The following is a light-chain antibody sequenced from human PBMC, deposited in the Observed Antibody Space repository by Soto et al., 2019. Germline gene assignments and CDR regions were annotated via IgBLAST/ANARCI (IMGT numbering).Light chain of an antibody. V-gene: IGLV2-14*01. CDR3: SSYASSSTYV. J-gene: IGLJ1*01. CDR2: DVS. Sequence: QSVLTQPASVSGSPGQSITVSCTGTSSDVGGYNYVSWYQQHPGKAPKLMIYDVSNRQSGVSNRFSGSKSGNTASLTISGLQAEDEADYYYSSYASSSTYVFGTGTKLTVL. CDR1: SSDVGGYNY.